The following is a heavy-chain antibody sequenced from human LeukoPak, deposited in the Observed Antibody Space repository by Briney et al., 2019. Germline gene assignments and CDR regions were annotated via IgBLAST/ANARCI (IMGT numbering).Heavy chain of an antibody. V-gene: IGHV3-20*04. CDR1: GFTFDDYG. CDR3: ARVPDGDHEMATDY. Sequence: GGSLRLSCAASGFTFDDYGMSWVRQAPGKGLEWVSGINWNGGSTGYADSAKGRFTISRDNAKNSLYLQMNSLRAEDTALYYCARVPDGDHEMATDYWGQGTLVTVSS. CDR2: INWNGGST. D-gene: IGHD5-24*01. J-gene: IGHJ4*02.